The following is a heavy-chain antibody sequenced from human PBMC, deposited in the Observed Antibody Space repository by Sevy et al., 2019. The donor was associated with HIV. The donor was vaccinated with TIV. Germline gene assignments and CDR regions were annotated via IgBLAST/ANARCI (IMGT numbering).Heavy chain of an antibody. J-gene: IGHJ4*02. V-gene: IGHV1-18*01. D-gene: IGHD3-22*01. CDR1: GYTFTNYP. Sequence: ASVKVSCKASGYTFTNYPISWVRQAPGQGLEWMGWISTYNGETKYAQKLQGRATMTTETSTSTAYMELRSLRSDGTAVYYCARDSDGSAHYYLDYFDYWGQGTLVTVSS. CDR3: ARDSDGSAHYYLDYFDY. CDR2: ISTYNGET.